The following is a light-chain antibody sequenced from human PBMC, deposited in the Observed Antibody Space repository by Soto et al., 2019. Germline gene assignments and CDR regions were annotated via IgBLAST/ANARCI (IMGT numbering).Light chain of an antibody. CDR3: AAWDDGLHSYV. CDR2: GNN. Sequence: QSVLTQPPSVSGAPGQRVTISCTGSSANIGAAYNVDWYQQLPGTAPKLLIYGNNNRPSGVPARFSGSKSGTSASLAIAGLQAEDEGDYYCAAWDDGLHSYVFGTGTKLTVL. V-gene: IGLV1-40*01. J-gene: IGLJ1*01. CDR1: SANIGAAYN.